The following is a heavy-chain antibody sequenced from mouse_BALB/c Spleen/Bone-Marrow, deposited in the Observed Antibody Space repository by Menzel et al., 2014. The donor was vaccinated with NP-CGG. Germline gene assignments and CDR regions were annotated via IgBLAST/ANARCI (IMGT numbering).Heavy chain of an antibody. CDR1: GFTFTDYY. J-gene: IGHJ1*01. V-gene: IGHV7-3*02. CDR2: IRNKANGYTT. D-gene: IGHD1-1*01. Sequence: EVMLVESGGGLVQPGGSLRLSCATSGFTFTDYYMSWVRQPPGKALEWLGFIRNKANGYTTEYSASVKGRFTISRDNSQSILYLQMNTLRTEDSATYYCARDGDYGSNWYFDVWGAGTTVTVSS. CDR3: ARDGDYGSNWYFDV.